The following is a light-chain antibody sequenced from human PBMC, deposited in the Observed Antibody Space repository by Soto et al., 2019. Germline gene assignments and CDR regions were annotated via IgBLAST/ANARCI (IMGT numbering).Light chain of an antibody. CDR1: QSVYNT. J-gene: IGKJ4*01. CDR3: QQYSKWPLT. Sequence: EIVMTQSPPTLSVSPGERATLSCRASQSVYNTLAWYQQKPGQAPRLLIYGASTRATGIPARFSGSGSWTEFTLTISSMQSEDFATYYCQQYSKWPLTFGEGTKVEIK. V-gene: IGKV3-15*01. CDR2: GAS.